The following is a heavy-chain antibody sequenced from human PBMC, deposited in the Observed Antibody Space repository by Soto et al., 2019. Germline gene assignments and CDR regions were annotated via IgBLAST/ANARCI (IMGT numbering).Heavy chain of an antibody. CDR2: IYWNDDK. J-gene: IGHJ3*02. Sequence: QITLKESGPPLVKPTQTLTLTCTFSGFSLSTSGVGVGWIRQPPGKALEWLALIYWNDDKRYSPSLKSRLTITKDTSKNQVVLTMTNMDPVDTATYYCAHRSIGWAFDIWGQGTMVTVSS. D-gene: IGHD2-15*01. CDR1: GFSLSTSGVG. V-gene: IGHV2-5*01. CDR3: AHRSIGWAFDI.